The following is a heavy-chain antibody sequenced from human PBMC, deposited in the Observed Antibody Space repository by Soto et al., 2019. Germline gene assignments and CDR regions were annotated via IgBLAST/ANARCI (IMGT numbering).Heavy chain of an antibody. V-gene: IGHV1-18*01. J-gene: IGHJ6*03. D-gene: IGHD3-3*01. CDR3: ARAPDFWSGYRFYYYYYMDV. CDR2: ISAYNGNT. CDR1: GYTFTSYG. Sequence: ASVKVSCKASGYTFTSYGISWVRQAPGQGLEWMGWISAYNGNTNYAQKLQGRVTMTTDTSTSTAYMELRSLRSDDTAVYYCARAPDFWSGYRFYYYYYMDVWGKGTTVTVSS.